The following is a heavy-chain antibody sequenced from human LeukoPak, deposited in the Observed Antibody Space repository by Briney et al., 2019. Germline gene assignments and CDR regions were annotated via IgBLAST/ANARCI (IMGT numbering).Heavy chain of an antibody. J-gene: IGHJ4*02. CDR3: ARRDSYSSGYYYFDY. V-gene: IGHV4-38-2*02. CDR2: FFLKGST. Sequence: SETLSLTCTVSGYSITSAYYWGWIRQPPGKGLEWIGSFFLKGSTYYNPSLKSRVTISVDTSKNQFSLKLSSVTAADTAVYCCARRDSYSSGYYYFDYWGQGTLVTVSS. CDR1: GYSITSAYY. D-gene: IGHD3-22*01.